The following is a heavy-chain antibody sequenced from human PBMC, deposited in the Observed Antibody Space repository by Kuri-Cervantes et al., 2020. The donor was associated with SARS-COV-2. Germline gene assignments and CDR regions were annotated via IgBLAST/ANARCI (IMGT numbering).Heavy chain of an antibody. CDR2: ISSSGSTI. D-gene: IGHD3-10*01. CDR3: ASGYGSGSYYSIPFDY. CDR1: GFTFSDYY. V-gene: IGHV3-11*04. Sequence: LSLTCAASGFTFSDYYMSWIRQAPGKGLEWVSYISSSGSTIYYADSVKGRFTISRDNAKNSLYLQMNSLRAEDTAVYYCASGYGSGSYYSIPFDYWGQGTLVTVSS. J-gene: IGHJ4*02.